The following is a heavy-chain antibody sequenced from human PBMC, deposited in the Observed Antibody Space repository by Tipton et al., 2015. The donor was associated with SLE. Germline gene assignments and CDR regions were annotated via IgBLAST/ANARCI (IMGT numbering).Heavy chain of an antibody. V-gene: IGHV3-23*01. Sequence: SLRLSCAASGFTFSSYAMSWVRQAPGKGLEWVSAISGSGGSTYYADSVKGRFTISRDNSKNTLYLQMNSLKTEDTAVYYCTTEITAGPFDYWGQGTLVTVSS. CDR1: GFTFSSYA. CDR2: ISGSGGST. J-gene: IGHJ4*02. D-gene: IGHD6-13*01. CDR3: TTEITAGPFDY.